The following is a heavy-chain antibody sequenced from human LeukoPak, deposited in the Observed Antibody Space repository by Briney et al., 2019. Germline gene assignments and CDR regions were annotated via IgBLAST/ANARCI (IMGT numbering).Heavy chain of an antibody. V-gene: IGHV4-34*01. D-gene: IGHD6-19*01. CDR2: INHSGST. CDR1: GVSFSGYY. J-gene: IGHJ2*01. CDR3: ARVLEGSSGQHWYFDL. Sequence: SETLSLTCAVYGVSFSGYYWSWIRQPPGKGLEWIGEINHSGSTNYNPSLKSRVTISVDTSKNQFSLKLSSVTAADTAVYYCARVLEGSSGQHWYFDLWGRGTLVTVSS.